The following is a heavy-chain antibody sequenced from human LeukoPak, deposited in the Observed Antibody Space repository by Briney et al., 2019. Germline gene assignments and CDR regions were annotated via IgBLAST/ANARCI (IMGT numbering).Heavy chain of an antibody. CDR1: GFTFSSYA. CDR2: ISGSGGST. D-gene: IGHD3-22*01. V-gene: IGHV3-23*01. CDR3: AKEAKPPGNYYDSSGYYYDY. Sequence: PGGSLRLSCAASGFTFSSYAMSWVRQAPGKGLEWVSAISGSGGSTYCADSVKGRFTISRDNSKNTLYLQMNSLRAEDTAVYYCAKEAKPPGNYYDSSGYYYDYWGQGTLVTVSS. J-gene: IGHJ4*02.